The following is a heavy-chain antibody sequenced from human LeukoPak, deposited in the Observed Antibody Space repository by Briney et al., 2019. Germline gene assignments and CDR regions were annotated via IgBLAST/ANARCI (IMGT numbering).Heavy chain of an antibody. CDR3: ARDRGWITMDY. D-gene: IGHD3-10*01. CDR2: IKEDGSEK. CDR1: GFTFSGYW. Sequence: GSLRLSCAASGFTFSGYWMAWVRQAPGKGLEGVGNIKEDGSEKYYADAVKGRFTISRDNAKNSLSLQMSSLRADDTAVYYCARDRGWITMDYWGQGTLVTVSS. V-gene: IGHV3-7*01. J-gene: IGHJ4*02.